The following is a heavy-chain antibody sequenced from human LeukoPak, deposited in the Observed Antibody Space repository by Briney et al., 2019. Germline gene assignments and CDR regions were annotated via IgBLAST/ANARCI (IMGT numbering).Heavy chain of an antibody. CDR3: AKERFRALDP. V-gene: IGHV3-23*01. CDR2: ISGSGDAR. CDR1: GFTFSSYA. Sequence: GGSLRLSCTGSGFTFSSYAMTWVRQALGKGLEWVSTISGSGDARYYADSVKGRFTISRDNPINTLYLQMSSLRAEDTALYYCAKERFRALDPWGQGTLVGVAS. D-gene: IGHD3-3*01. J-gene: IGHJ5*02.